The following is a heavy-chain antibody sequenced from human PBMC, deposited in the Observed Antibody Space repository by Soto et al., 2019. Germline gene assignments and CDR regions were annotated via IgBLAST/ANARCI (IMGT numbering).Heavy chain of an antibody. D-gene: IGHD3-10*01. CDR3: AKDLYGSGSYYYYYYGMDV. J-gene: IGHJ6*02. Sequence: GSLRLSCAASGFTFSSYWMHWVRQAPGKGLVWVSRINSDGSSTSYADSVKGRFTISRDNAKNTLYLQMNSLRAEDMAAYFCAKDLYGSGSYYYYYYGMDVWGQGTTVTVSS. CDR2: INSDGSST. CDR1: GFTFSSYW. V-gene: IGHV3-74*01.